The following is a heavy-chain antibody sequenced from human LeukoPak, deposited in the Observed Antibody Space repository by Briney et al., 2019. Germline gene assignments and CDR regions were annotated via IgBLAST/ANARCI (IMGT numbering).Heavy chain of an antibody. CDR3: ARHDADSSSSLFDY. Sequence: PSETLSLTCTVSGGSISSYYWSWIRQPPGKGLEWIGYIYYSGSTNYNPSLKSRVTISVDTSKNQFSLKLSSVTAADTAVYYCARHDADSSSSLFDYWGQGTLVTVSS. CDR1: GGSISSYY. J-gene: IGHJ4*02. D-gene: IGHD6-6*01. CDR2: IYYSGST. V-gene: IGHV4-59*08.